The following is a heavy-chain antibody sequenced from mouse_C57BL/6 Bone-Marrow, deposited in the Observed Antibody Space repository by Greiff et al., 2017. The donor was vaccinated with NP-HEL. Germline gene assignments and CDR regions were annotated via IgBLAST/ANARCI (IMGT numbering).Heavy chain of an antibody. J-gene: IGHJ4*01. CDR2: IRNKANGYTT. D-gene: IGHD3-2*02. Sequence: EVQGVESGGGLVQPGGSLSLSCAASGFTFTDYYMSWVRQPPGKALEWLGFIRNKANGYTTEYSASVKGRFTIPRDNSQSILYLQMNALRAEDSATYYCARYDSSGYVRPYYAMDYWGQGTSVTVSS. CDR3: ARYDSSGYVRPYYAMDY. CDR1: GFTFTDYY. V-gene: IGHV7-3*01.